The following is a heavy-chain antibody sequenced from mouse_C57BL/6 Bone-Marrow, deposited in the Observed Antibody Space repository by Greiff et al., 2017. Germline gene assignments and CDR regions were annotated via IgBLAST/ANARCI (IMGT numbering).Heavy chain of an antibody. Sequence: VQLQQSGAELVKPGASVKMSCKATGYTFTSYWITWVKQRPGQGLEWIGDIYPGSGSTNYNEKFKSKATLAVDTSSSTAYMQLSSLTSEGSAVYSSARDYGINYEGFDNWGQGTTLTVSS. CDR3: ARDYGINYEGFDN. D-gene: IGHD1-1*01. CDR1: GYTFTSYW. CDR2: IYPGSGST. J-gene: IGHJ2*01. V-gene: IGHV1-55*01.